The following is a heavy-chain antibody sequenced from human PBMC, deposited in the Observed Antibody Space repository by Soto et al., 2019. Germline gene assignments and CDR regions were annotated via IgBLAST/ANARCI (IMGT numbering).Heavy chain of an antibody. CDR3: SRESGGATATLDYYYFYMDV. V-gene: IGHV1-2*04. J-gene: IGHJ6*03. D-gene: IGHD5-12*01. CDR2: INPNSGVT. Sequence: QVQLVQSGAEVKKPGASVTVSCRSSGDTFTDYYMHWVRQAPGQGLGWMGWINPNSGVTKYAQKSQGWVIMTRDTSIRTVYMQLSRLISDDTAVYYCSRESGGATATLDYYYFYMDVWGTGTTVTVSS. CDR1: GDTFTDYY.